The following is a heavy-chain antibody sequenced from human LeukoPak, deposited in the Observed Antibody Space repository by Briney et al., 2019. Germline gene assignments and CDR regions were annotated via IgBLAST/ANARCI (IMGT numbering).Heavy chain of an antibody. V-gene: IGHV1-46*01. D-gene: IGHD2-21*02. J-gene: IGHJ4*02. CDR2: ISPSGGST. CDR3: ARGSLAYCGGDCPQD. Sequence: VASVKVSCKAFGYTFTSNYMHWVRQAPGQGPEWMGVISPSGGSTTYAQKFQGRVTLTRDMSTSTDYLELSSLRSEDTAVYYCARGSLAYCGGDCPQDWGQGTLVTVSS. CDR1: GYTFTSNY.